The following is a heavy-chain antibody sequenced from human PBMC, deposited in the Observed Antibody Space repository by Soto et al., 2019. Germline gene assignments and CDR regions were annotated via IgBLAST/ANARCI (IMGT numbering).Heavy chain of an antibody. D-gene: IGHD2-2*01. J-gene: IGHJ3*02. V-gene: IGHV4-4*07. Sequence: TSETLSLTCTISGGSMSNYYWSWIRQPAGKGLEYIGHIYSSGTTNYNPSLKSRVTMSKDTSENRFSLRLSSMTAADTAVYYCERGSDAYDFDIWGQGTVVTVSS. CDR3: ERGSDAYDFDI. CDR1: GGSMSNYY. CDR2: IYSSGTT.